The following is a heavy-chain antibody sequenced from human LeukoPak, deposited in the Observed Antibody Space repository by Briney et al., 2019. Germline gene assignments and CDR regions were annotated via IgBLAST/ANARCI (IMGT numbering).Heavy chain of an antibody. D-gene: IGHD4-11*01. CDR1: GGTFSSYA. J-gene: IGHJ4*02. CDR3: GRDDYSTLHDY. Sequence: ASVKVSCKASGGTFSSYAVTWVRQTPGQGLEWLGGIIPIIGTTNYAQRFQGRVAITADESASTAYMELSSLRSEDTAVYYCGRDDYSTLHDYWGQGTLVTVSS. CDR2: IIPIIGTT. V-gene: IGHV1-69*01.